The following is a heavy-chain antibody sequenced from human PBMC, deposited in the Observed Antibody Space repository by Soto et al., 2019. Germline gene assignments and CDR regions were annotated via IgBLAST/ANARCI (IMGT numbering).Heavy chain of an antibody. D-gene: IGHD3-16*01. CDR1: GDSVSNDNYY. Sequence: SETLSLTCAVSGDSVSNDNYYWSWIRQPPGKGLEWIGDIYYSGTTNYNSYLKSRLSLSVDMSKNQFSLKLASVTAADTAVYFCARSQRGRTAFTFDYWGQGALVTVPS. CDR2: IYYSGTT. V-gene: IGHV4-61*01. CDR3: ARSQRGRTAFTFDY. J-gene: IGHJ4*02.